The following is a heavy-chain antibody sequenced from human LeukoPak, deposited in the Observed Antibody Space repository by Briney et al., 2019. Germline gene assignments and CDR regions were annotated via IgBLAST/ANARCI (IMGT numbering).Heavy chain of an antibody. D-gene: IGHD6-19*01. V-gene: IGHV1-69*05. Sequence: SSVKVSCKASGGTFSSYAISWVRQAPGQGLEWMGGIIPIFGTANYAQKFQGRATITTDESTSTAYMELSSLRSEATAVYYCAREVYGSGWYFDYWGQGTLVTVSS. CDR2: IIPIFGTA. CDR1: GGTFSSYA. CDR3: AREVYGSGWYFDY. J-gene: IGHJ4*02.